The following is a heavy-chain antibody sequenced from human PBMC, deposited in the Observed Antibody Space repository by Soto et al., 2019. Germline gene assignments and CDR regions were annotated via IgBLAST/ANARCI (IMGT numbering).Heavy chain of an antibody. CDR2: IKSKTDGGTT. D-gene: IGHD6-13*01. Sequence: GGSLRLSCAASGFTFSNAWMNWVRQAPGKGLEWVGRIKSKTDGGTTDYAAPVKGRFTISRDDSKNTLYLQMNSLKTEDTAVYYCTSPGGASSSWYRSGYYYYGMDVWGQGTTVTVSS. CDR3: TSPGGASSSWYRSGYYYYGMDV. J-gene: IGHJ6*02. V-gene: IGHV3-15*07. CDR1: GFTFSNAW.